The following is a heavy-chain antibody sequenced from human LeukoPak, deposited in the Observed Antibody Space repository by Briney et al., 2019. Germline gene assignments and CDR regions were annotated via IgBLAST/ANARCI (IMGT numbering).Heavy chain of an antibody. CDR2: IYTSGST. V-gene: IGHV4-61*02. Sequence: SETLSLTCTVSGGSISSGSYYWSWIRQPAGKGLEWIGRIYTSGSTNYNPSLKSRVTISVDTSKNQFSLKLSSVTAADTAVYYCASGPSKYYFDYWGQGTLVTVSS. CDR3: ASGPSKYYFDY. CDR1: GGSISSGSYY. J-gene: IGHJ4*02.